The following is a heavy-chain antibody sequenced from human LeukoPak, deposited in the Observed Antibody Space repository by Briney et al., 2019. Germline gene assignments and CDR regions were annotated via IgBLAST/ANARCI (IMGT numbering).Heavy chain of an antibody. CDR2: INPNSSDT. D-gene: IGHD3-16*01. V-gene: IGHV1-2*02. Sequence: ASVKVSCKASGYTFTGYYIHWVRQAPRQGLEWMGWINPNSSDTNYAQKFQGRVTMTRDTSISTAYMELSRLRSDDTAVYYCATVGGYYYYYMDVWGKGTTVTVSS. J-gene: IGHJ6*03. CDR1: GYTFTGYY. CDR3: ATVGGYYYYYMDV.